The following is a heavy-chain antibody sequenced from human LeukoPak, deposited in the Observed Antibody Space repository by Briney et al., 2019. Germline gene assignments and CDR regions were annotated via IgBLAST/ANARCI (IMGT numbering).Heavy chain of an antibody. D-gene: IGHD3-10*01. CDR1: GGSLSGYY. CDR2: IFYSGST. CDR3: AKSNGYGLIDI. V-gene: IGHV4-34*12. Sequence: PSETLSLTCAVSGGSLSGYYWTWIRQPPGKALEWIGNIFYSGSTYYSPSLKSRVTISLDTSRNQFSLKLNSVTAADTAVYYCAKSNGYGLIDIWGQRTMVTVSS. J-gene: IGHJ3*02.